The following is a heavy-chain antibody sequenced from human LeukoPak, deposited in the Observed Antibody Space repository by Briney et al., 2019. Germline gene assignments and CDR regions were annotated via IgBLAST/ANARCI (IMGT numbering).Heavy chain of an antibody. J-gene: IGHJ5*02. CDR2: IYYSGST. CDR1: GGSISSTSYY. Sequence: TSETLSLTCTVSGGSISSTSYYWGWIRQPPGKGLEWIGSIYYSGSTYYNPSLKSRVTISVDTSKNQFSLKLSSVTAADTAVYYCSRDGSSGPTGGWFAPWGQGPLVAVSS. D-gene: IGHD6-13*01. V-gene: IGHV4-39*07. CDR3: SRDGSSGPTGGWFAP.